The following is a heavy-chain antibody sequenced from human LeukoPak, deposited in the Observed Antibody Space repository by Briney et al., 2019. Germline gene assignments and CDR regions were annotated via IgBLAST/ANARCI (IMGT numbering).Heavy chain of an antibody. V-gene: IGHV1-18*01. CDR1: GYTFASYG. CDR3: ARARGEKPTHSSGWYTY. CDR2: ISAYNGNT. J-gene: IGHJ4*02. Sequence: ASVKVSCKASGYTFASYGIRWVRQAPGQGLEWMGWISAYNGNTNYAQKLQGRVTMTTDTSTSTAYMELRSLRSDDTAVYYCARARGEKPTHSSGWYTYWGQGTLVTVSS. D-gene: IGHD6-19*01.